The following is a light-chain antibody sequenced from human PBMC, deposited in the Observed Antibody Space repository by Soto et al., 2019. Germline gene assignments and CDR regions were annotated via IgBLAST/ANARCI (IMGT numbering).Light chain of an antibody. CDR3: SSYARTTTHVV. CDR1: SSDIGGYNY. Sequence: QSALTQPASVSGSPGQSITISCTGTSSDIGGYNYVSWYQQHPGKAPKVMIFDVSNRPSGVSNRFSGSKSGNTASLTISGLQAEDEADYYCSSYARTTTHVVFGGGTKLTVL. J-gene: IGLJ2*01. CDR2: DVS. V-gene: IGLV2-14*01.